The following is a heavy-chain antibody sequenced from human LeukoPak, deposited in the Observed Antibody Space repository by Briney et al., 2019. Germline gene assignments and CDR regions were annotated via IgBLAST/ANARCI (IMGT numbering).Heavy chain of an antibody. Sequence: PSETLSLTCTVSGGSISSSSYYWGWIRPPPGKGLEWVGSIYYSGSTYYNPSLKSRVTISVDTSKNQFSLKLSSVTAADTAVYYCARKGAVAGTRWFDPWGQGTLVTVSS. CDR1: GGSISSSSYY. V-gene: IGHV4-39*01. D-gene: IGHD6-19*01. J-gene: IGHJ5*02. CDR2: IYYSGST. CDR3: ARKGAVAGTRWFDP.